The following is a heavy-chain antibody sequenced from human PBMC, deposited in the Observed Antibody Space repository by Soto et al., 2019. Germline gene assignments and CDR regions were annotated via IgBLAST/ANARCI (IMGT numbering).Heavy chain of an antibody. J-gene: IGHJ6*02. D-gene: IGHD3-3*02. V-gene: IGHV1-69*12. CDR3: ARAKDRAQLGGNYYYIRDV. Sequence: QVQVVQSGAEVKKPGSSVKVSCKTSGGTFSTSAISWVRQAPGQGLEWMGGIMPIFRTADYAQRFQGRVTITADESAGTVYLALRSLTSEDTAIYYCARAKDRAQLGGNYYYIRDVWGQGTTVTVTS. CDR1: GGTFSTSA. CDR2: IMPIFRTA.